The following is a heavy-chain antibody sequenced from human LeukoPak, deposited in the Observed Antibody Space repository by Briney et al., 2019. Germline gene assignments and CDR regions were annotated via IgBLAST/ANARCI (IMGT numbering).Heavy chain of an antibody. CDR1: GFTFSSYA. D-gene: IGHD3-22*01. CDR3: AKDRSYDSSGYYPDAFDI. Sequence: PGGSLRLSCAASGFTFSSYAMSWVRQAPGKGLEWVSAISGSGGSTYYADSVKGRFTISRDNSKNTLFLQTNSLTAEDTAVYYCAKDRSYDSSGYYPDAFDIWGQGTMVTVSS. J-gene: IGHJ3*02. V-gene: IGHV3-23*01. CDR2: ISGSGGST.